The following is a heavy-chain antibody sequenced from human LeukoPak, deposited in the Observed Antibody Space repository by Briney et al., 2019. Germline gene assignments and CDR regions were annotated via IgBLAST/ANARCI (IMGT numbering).Heavy chain of an antibody. CDR3: ARGPYDSSGYYYDKRIIYFDY. CDR1: GGSFSGYY. V-gene: IGHV4-34*01. Sequence: SETLSLTCAVYGGSFSGYYWSWIRQPPGKGLEWIGEINHSGSTNYSPSLKSRVTISVDTSKNQFSLKLSSVTAADTAVYYCARGPYDSSGYYYDKRIIYFDYWGQGTLVTVSS. D-gene: IGHD3-22*01. J-gene: IGHJ4*02. CDR2: INHSGST.